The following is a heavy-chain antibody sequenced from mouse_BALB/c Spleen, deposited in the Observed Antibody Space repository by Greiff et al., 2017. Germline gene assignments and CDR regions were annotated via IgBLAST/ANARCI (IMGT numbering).Heavy chain of an antibody. CDR1: GFSLTSYG. D-gene: IGHD2-4*01. Sequence: VKLMESGPGLVAPSQSLSITCTVSGFSLTSYGVHWVRQPPGKGLEWLGVIWAGGSTNYNSALMSRLSISKDNSKSQVFLKMNSLQTDDTAMYYCASYDYGGAMDYWGQGTSVTVSS. V-gene: IGHV2-9*02. CDR2: IWAGGST. CDR3: ASYDYGGAMDY. J-gene: IGHJ4*01.